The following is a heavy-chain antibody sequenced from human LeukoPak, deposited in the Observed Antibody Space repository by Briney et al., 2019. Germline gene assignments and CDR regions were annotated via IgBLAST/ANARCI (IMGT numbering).Heavy chain of an antibody. Sequence: SETLSLTCTVSGGSISSHYWSWIRQPPGKGLEWIGYIYYSGSTNYNPSLKSRVTISVDTSKNQFSLKLSSVTAADTAVYYCARVASGLDYYMDVWGKGTTGTVSS. V-gene: IGHV4-59*11. CDR1: GGSISSHY. CDR2: IYYSGST. CDR3: ARVASGLDYYMDV. J-gene: IGHJ6*03. D-gene: IGHD2-15*01.